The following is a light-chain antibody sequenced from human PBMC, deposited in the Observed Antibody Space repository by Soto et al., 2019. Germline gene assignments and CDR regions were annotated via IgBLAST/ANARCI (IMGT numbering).Light chain of an antibody. Sequence: EIVLTQSPGTLSLSPGERATLSCRASQSVSGSSLAWYQHKPGQAPRLLIYGASSRATGIPDRFSGSGSGTDCTFIISRLEPEDFGMYYCRQYGSFPHTFGQGTELETK. CDR1: QSVSGSS. CDR2: GAS. J-gene: IGKJ2*01. CDR3: RQYGSFPHT. V-gene: IGKV3-20*01.